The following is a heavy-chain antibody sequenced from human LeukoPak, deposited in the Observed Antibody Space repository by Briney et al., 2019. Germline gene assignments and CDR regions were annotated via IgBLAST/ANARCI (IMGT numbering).Heavy chain of an antibody. Sequence: QPGRSLRLSCAASGFTFSSYGMHWVRQAPGKGLEWVAVISYDGSNKYYADSVKGRFTISGDNSKNTLYLQMNSLRAEDTAVYYCARISYGGQFDYWGQGTLVTVSS. CDR2: ISYDGSNK. J-gene: IGHJ4*02. CDR3: ARISYGGQFDY. V-gene: IGHV3-30*03. D-gene: IGHD4-23*01. CDR1: GFTFSSYG.